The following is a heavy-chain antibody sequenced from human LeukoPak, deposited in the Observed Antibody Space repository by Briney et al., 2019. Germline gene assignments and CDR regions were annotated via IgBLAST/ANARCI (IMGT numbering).Heavy chain of an antibody. J-gene: IGHJ5*02. CDR3: ARDRFIAAAGTGWFDP. CDR2: IYYSGST. CDR1: GGSISSGDYY. V-gene: IGHV4-30-4*02. D-gene: IGHD6-13*01. Sequence: PSETLSLTCTVSGGSISSGDYYWSWIRQPPGKGLEWIGYIYYSGSTYYNPSLKSRVTISVDTSKNQFSLKLSSVTAADTAVYYCARDRFIAAAGTGWFDPWGQGTLVTVSS.